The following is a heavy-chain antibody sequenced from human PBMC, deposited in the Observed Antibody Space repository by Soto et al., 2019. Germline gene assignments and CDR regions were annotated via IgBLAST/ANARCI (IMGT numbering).Heavy chain of an antibody. CDR3: AKEQSSGFHRVVDY. J-gene: IGHJ4*02. V-gene: IGHV3-30*18. CDR1: GFTLSCCG. D-gene: IGHD6-19*01. CDR2: ITYDGSEI. Sequence: QVQVVESGGGVVQPGRSLRLSCAASGFTLSCCGMHWVRQAPGKGLEWVGVITYDGSEIHYGDSVKGRFTISRDSSENTVYLQMNSLRVEDSAVYYCAKEQSSGFHRVVDYWGQGTLVTVSP.